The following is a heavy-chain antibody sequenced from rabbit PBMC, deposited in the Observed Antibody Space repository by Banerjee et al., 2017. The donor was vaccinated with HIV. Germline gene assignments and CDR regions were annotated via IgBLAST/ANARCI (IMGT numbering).Heavy chain of an antibody. J-gene: IGHJ4*01. V-gene: IGHV1S45*01. CDR2: IYTSSSST. CDR1: GFDFSSYYM. D-gene: IGHD2-1*01. Sequence: QEQLKESGGGLVQPGGSLKLSCKASGFDFSSYYMNWVRQAPGKGLEWIACIYTSSSSTRYASRAKDRFTISKTSSTTVTLQMTSLTAADTATYFCARDGGYDDYGDYDLWDQGTLVTVS. CDR3: ARDGGYDDYGDYDL.